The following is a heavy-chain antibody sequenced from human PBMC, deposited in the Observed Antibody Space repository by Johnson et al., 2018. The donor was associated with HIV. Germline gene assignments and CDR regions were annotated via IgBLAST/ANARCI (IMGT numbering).Heavy chain of an antibody. CDR3: ARGASPYYDILTGAGAFDI. Sequence: QLVESGGVVVRPGGSLRLSCAASGFTFDDYAMHWVRQAPGKGLEWVSLISWDGGSTYYADSMKGRFTISRDNSKNSLYLQMNSLRPEDTALYYCARGASPYYDILTGAGAFDIWGQGTMVTVSP. J-gene: IGHJ3*02. D-gene: IGHD3-9*01. V-gene: IGHV3-43D*03. CDR2: ISWDGGST. CDR1: GFTFDDYA.